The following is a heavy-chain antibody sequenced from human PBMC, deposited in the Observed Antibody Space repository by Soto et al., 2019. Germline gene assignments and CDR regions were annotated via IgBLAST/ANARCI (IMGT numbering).Heavy chain of an antibody. J-gene: IGHJ6*02. CDR2: ISAYNGNT. D-gene: IGHD3-22*01. Sequence: QVQLVQSGAEVKKPGASVKVSCKASGYTFTSYGISWVRQAPGQGLEWMGWISAYNGNTNYAQKLQGRVTMTTDASTSAAYMELRSLRSDDTAVYYCARDHPYYYDSSGYYRRQYYYGMDVWGQGTTVTVSS. CDR3: ARDHPYYYDSSGYYRRQYYYGMDV. V-gene: IGHV1-18*01. CDR1: GYTFTSYG.